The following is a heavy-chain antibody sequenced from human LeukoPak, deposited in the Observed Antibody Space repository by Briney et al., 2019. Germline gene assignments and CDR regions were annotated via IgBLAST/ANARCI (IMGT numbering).Heavy chain of an antibody. J-gene: IGHJ4*02. CDR1: RYTFTGYY. Sequence: ASVKVSCKASRYTFTGYYMHWVRQAPGQGVEWMGWINPNSGDTNKAQKFRGRVTMTRDTSISTAYMELSRLRSDDTAGYYCARGSYFDYWGQGTLVSVCS. CDR3: ARGSYFDY. CDR2: INPNSGDT. D-gene: IGHD3-10*01. V-gene: IGHV1-2*02.